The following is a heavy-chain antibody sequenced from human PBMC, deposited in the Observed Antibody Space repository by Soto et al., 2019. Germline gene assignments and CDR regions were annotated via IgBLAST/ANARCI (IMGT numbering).Heavy chain of an antibody. CDR2: IWYDGSNK. D-gene: IGHD3-10*01. CDR1: GFTFSSYG. J-gene: IGHJ2*01. Sequence: QVQLVESGGGVVQPGRSLRLSCAASGFTFSSYGMHWVRQAPGKGLEWVAVIWYDGSNKYYADSVKGRFTISRDNSKNTLYLQMNSLSAEDTAVYYCARDRVTMVREVTPVGLWGRGTLVTVSS. CDR3: ARDRVTMVREVTPVGL. V-gene: IGHV3-33*01.